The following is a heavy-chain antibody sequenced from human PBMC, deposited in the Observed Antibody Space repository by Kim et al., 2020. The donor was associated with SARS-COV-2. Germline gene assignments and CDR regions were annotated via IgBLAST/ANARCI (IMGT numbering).Heavy chain of an antibody. CDR3: AAGVGDY. D-gene: IGHD2-2*01. V-gene: IGHV4-59*01. Sequence: YSGSTNDTPSLKSRVTISVDTSKNQFSLKLSSVTAADTAVYYCAAGVGDYWGQGTLVTVSS. CDR2: YSGST. J-gene: IGHJ4*02.